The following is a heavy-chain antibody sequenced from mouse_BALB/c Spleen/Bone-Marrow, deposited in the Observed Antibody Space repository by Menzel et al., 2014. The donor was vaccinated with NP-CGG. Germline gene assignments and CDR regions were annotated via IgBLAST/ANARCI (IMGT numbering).Heavy chain of an antibody. CDR3: APYYYGSSYGFYWYFDV. D-gene: IGHD1-1*01. J-gene: IGHJ1*01. Sequence: QVQLKESGAELVKPGASVKLSCKAYGYTFTSYWMHWVKQRPGQGLEWIGEINPSNGRTNYNEKFKSKATLTVDKSSSTAYMQLSSLTSEDSAVYYCAPYYYGSSYGFYWYFDVWGAGTTVTVSS. CDR1: GYTFTSYW. V-gene: IGHV1S81*02. CDR2: INPSNGRT.